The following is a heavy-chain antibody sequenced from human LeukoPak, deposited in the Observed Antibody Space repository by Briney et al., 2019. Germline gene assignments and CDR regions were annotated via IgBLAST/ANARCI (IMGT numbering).Heavy chain of an antibody. CDR1: GGSISSNSHY. Sequence: SETLSLTCTVSGGSISSNSHYWGWVRKPPGKGLEWIGSIYYSGTTYYNPSLKSRVTTSVDTTKNQFSLKLTSVTAADTAVYYCARAGYDILTGLTYFDYWGQGTLVPVSS. J-gene: IGHJ4*02. CDR2: IYYSGTT. D-gene: IGHD3-9*01. V-gene: IGHV4-39*07. CDR3: ARAGYDILTGLTYFDY.